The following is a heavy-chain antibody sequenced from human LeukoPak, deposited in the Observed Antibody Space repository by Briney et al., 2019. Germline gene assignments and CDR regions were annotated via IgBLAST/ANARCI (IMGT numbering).Heavy chain of an antibody. CDR3: AKGAGPPWFDP. V-gene: IGHV4-39*01. CDR2: IYYSGST. CDR1: GGSISSSSYY. Sequence: SESLSLTCTVSGGSISSSSYYWGWIRQPPGKGLEWIGSIYYSGSTYYNPSLKSRVTISVDTSKNQFSLKLSSVTAADTAVYYCAKGAGPPWFDPWGQGTLVTVSS. D-gene: IGHD6-19*01. J-gene: IGHJ5*02.